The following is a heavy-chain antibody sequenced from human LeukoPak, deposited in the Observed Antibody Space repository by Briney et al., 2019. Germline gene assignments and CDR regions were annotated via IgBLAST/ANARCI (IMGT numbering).Heavy chain of an antibody. CDR3: ARDKDYGGNFGTFDY. CDR2: IIPIFGTA. V-gene: IGHV1-69*05. D-gene: IGHD4-23*01. CDR1: GGTFSSYA. Sequence: SVKVSCKASGGTFSSYAISWVRQAPGQGLEWMGGIIPIFGTANYAQKFQGRVTITTDESTSTAYMELSSLRSEDTAVYYCARDKDYGGNFGTFDYWGQGALVTVSS. J-gene: IGHJ4*02.